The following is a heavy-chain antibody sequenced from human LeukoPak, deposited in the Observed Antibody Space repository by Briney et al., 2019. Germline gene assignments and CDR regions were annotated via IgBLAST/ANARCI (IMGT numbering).Heavy chain of an antibody. CDR3: AGDRSGRDAFDI. D-gene: IGHD5-12*01. CDR1: GGSISSGGYS. Sequence: SETLSLTCAVSGGSISSGGYSWSWIRQPPGKGLEWIGCIYYSGSTYYNPSLKSRVTISVDTSKNQFSLKLSSVTAADTAVYYCAGDRSGRDAFDIWGQGTMVTVSS. CDR2: IYYSGST. V-gene: IGHV4-30-4*07. J-gene: IGHJ3*02.